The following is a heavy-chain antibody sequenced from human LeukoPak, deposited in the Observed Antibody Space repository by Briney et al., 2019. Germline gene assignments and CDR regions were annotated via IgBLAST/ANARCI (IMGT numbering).Heavy chain of an antibody. V-gene: IGHV1-69*13. CDR2: IIPIFGTA. D-gene: IGHD6-13*01. CDR1: GGTFSSYA. CDR3: ASCTYSSSWYIDY. J-gene: IGHJ4*02. Sequence: ASVKVSCKASGGTFSSYAISWVRQAPGRGLEWMGGIIPIFGTANYAQKFQGRVTITADESMSTAYMELSSLRSEDTAVYYCASCTYSSSWYIDYWGQGTLVTVSS.